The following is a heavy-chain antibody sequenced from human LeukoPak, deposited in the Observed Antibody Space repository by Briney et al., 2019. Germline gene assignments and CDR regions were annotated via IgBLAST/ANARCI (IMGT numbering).Heavy chain of an antibody. CDR2: IYYSGST. Sequence: SETLSLTCTAFGGSISSGDYYWSWIRQPPGKGLEWIGYIYYSGSTYYNPSLKSRVTISVDTSKNQFSLKLSSVTAADTAVYYCARGLVNSLDAFDIWGQGTMVTVSS. CDR3: ARGLVNSLDAFDI. J-gene: IGHJ3*02. D-gene: IGHD6-6*01. CDR1: GGSISSGDYY. V-gene: IGHV4-30-4*08.